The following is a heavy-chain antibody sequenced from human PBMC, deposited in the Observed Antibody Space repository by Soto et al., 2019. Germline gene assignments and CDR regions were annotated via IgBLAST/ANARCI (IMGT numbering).Heavy chain of an antibody. Sequence: SETLSLTCAVYGGSFSCYYWSWIRQPPGKGLEWIGEINHSGSTNYNPSLKSRVTISVDTSKNQFSLKLSSVTAADTAVYYCARGLTGRIQLSSFDYWGQGTLVTVSS. CDR1: GGSFSCYY. D-gene: IGHD5-18*01. CDR3: ARGLTGRIQLSSFDY. CDR2: INHSGST. V-gene: IGHV4-34*01. J-gene: IGHJ4*02.